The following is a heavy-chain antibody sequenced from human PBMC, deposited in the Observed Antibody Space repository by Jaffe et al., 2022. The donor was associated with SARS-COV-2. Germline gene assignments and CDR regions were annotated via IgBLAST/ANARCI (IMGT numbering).Heavy chain of an antibody. CDR3: ARDLLVRSLSGDLSYYYYGMDV. J-gene: IGHJ6*02. Sequence: QVQLQESGPGLVKPSQTLSLTCTVSGGSISSGGYYWSWIRQHPGKGLEWIGYIYYSGSTYYNPSLKSRVTISVDTSKNQFSLKLSSVTAADTAVYYCARDLLVRSLSGDLSYYYYGMDVWGQGTTVTVSS. V-gene: IGHV4-31*03. CDR2: IYYSGST. CDR1: GGSISSGGYY. D-gene: IGHD2-15*01.